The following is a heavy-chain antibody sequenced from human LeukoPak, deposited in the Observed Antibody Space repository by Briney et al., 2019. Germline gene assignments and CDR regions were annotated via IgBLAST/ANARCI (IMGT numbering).Heavy chain of an antibody. D-gene: IGHD2-2*01. CDR1: GGTFSSYA. J-gene: IGHJ4*02. CDR3: QIPAADKSEDY. V-gene: IGHV1-69*13. Sequence: VASVKVSCXASGGTFSSYAISWVRQAPGQGLEWMGGIIPIFGTANCAQKFQGRVTITADESTSTAYMELSSLRSEDTAVYYCQIPAADKSEDYWGQGTLVTVSS. CDR2: IIPIFGTA.